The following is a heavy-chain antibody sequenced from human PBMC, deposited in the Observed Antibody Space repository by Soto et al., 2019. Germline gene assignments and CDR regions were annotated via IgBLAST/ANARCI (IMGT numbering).Heavy chain of an antibody. V-gene: IGHV2-5*02. J-gene: IGHJ4*02. Sequence: QITLKESGPTLVKPTQTLTLTCSFSGFSLSASGVGVGWIRQPPGKALEWLALIYWDDDKRYSPSLKSRLTIPKDTYKNQVVLTMTNMDPVDTATYYCAHRGDFDYIWGQYRYWDYWGQGTLVTVSS. CDR1: GFSLSASGVG. D-gene: IGHD3-16*02. CDR2: IYWDDDK. CDR3: AHRGDFDYIWGQYRYWDY.